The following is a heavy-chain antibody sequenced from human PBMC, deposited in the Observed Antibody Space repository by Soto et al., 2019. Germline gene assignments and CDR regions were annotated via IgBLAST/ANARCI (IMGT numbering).Heavy chain of an antibody. D-gene: IGHD3-22*01. J-gene: IGHJ4*02. CDR3: ARGTADYYDSSGYFDC. CDR1: GFTFSGYS. CDR2: ISSSGSYI. V-gene: IGHV3-21*01. Sequence: PGGSLRLSCAASGFTFSGYSMNWVRQAPGKGLEWVSSISSSGSYIYYADSVKGRVTISRDNAKNSLILQMNRLRAEDTAVYYCARGTADYYDSSGYFDCWGQGTLVTVSS.